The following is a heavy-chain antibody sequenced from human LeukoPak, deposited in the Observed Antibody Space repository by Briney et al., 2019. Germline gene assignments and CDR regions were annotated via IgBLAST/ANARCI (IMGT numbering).Heavy chain of an antibody. V-gene: IGHV3-23*01. CDR1: GFTFSSYA. CDR2: ISGSGGST. CDR3: ANGATTYSANPLHIEDY. D-gene: IGHD1-1*01. J-gene: IGHJ4*02. Sequence: GGSLRLSCAASGFTFSSYAMSWVRQAPGKGLEWVSAISGSGGSTYYADSVKGRFTISRDNSKNTLYVQMTSLRAEDTAVYFCANGATTYSANPLHIEDYWGQGTLVTVSS.